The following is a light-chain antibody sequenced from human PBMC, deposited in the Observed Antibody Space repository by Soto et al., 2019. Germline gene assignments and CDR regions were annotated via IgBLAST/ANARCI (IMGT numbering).Light chain of an antibody. Sequence: EMVLTQSPATLSLSPGERATHSCRASQSVRSYLAWYQQKPGQAPRLLIYDASNRATGIPARFSGSGSGTDFTLTISSLEPEDFAVYYCQQRNNWLGFTFGPGTKVDIK. CDR2: DAS. CDR1: QSVRSY. CDR3: QQRNNWLGFT. V-gene: IGKV3-11*01. J-gene: IGKJ3*01.